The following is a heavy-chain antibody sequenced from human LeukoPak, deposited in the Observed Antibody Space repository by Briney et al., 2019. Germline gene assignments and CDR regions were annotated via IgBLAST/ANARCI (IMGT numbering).Heavy chain of an antibody. V-gene: IGHV3-11*04. Sequence: GSLRLSCAASGFPFGDYYMSWIRQAPGKGLEWVSYISSSGSTIYYADSVKGRFTISRDNAKNSLYLQMNSLRAEDTAVYYCARDAYYDSSGYLKYWGQGTLVTVSS. J-gene: IGHJ4*02. D-gene: IGHD3-22*01. CDR2: ISSSGSTI. CDR1: GFPFGDYY. CDR3: ARDAYYDSSGYLKY.